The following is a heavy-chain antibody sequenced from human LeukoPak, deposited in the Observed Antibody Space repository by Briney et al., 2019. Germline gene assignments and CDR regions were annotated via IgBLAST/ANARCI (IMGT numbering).Heavy chain of an antibody. CDR1: GFTFDDYG. V-gene: IGHV3-20*04. J-gene: IGHJ6*03. D-gene: IGHD3-9*01. CDR3: ARDRETGYHPYYYYMDV. CDR2: INWNGGST. Sequence: GGSLRLSCAASGFTFDDYGMSWVRQAPGKGLEWVSGINWNGGSTGYADSVKGRFTISRDNAKNSLYLQINSLRAEDTAVYYCARDRETGYHPYYYYMDVWGKGTTVTISS.